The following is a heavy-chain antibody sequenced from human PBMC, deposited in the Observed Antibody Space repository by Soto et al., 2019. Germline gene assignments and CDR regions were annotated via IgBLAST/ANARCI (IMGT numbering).Heavy chain of an antibody. Sequence: GASVKVSCKASGGTFSSYAISWVRQAPGQGLEWMGGIIPIFGTANYAQKFQGRVTITADESTSTAYMELSSLRSEDTAVYYCAREGTEVPAAIRDYYYYGMDVWGQGTTVTVSS. V-gene: IGHV1-69*13. CDR1: GGTFSSYA. J-gene: IGHJ6*02. D-gene: IGHD2-2*02. CDR3: AREGTEVPAAIRDYYYYGMDV. CDR2: IIPIFGTA.